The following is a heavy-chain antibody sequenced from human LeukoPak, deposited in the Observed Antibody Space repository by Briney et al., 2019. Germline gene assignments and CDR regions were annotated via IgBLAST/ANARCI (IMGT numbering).Heavy chain of an antibody. V-gene: IGHV3-23*01. CDR3: AKVLSGSQDY. D-gene: IGHD1-26*01. CDR1: GFTLGGYA. J-gene: IGHJ4*02. CDR2: IGGGGENT. Sequence: GGSLRLSCAASGFTLGGYAMSWVRQAPGKGLEWVSTIGGGGENTYYADSAKGRFTNSRDNSKNTVYLQMNSLRAEDTAVYYCAKVLSGSQDYWGQGTLVTVFS.